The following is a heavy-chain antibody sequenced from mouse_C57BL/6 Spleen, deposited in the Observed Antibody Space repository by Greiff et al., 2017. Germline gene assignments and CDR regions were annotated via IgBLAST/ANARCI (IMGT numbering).Heavy chain of an antibody. CDR1: GYAFSSSW. CDR3: ARSGTTVDHY. J-gene: IGHJ2*01. Sequence: QVQLQQSGPELVKPGASVKISCKASGYAFSSSWMNWVKQRPGKGLEWIGRIYPGDGDTNYNGKFKGKATLTADKSSSTAYMQLSSLTSEDSAVYFCARSGTTVDHYWGQGTTLTVSS. D-gene: IGHD1-1*01. CDR2: IYPGDGDT. V-gene: IGHV1-82*01.